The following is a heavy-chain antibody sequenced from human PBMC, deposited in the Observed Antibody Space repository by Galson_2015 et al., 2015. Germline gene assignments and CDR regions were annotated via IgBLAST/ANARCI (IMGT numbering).Heavy chain of an antibody. D-gene: IGHD3-10*01. CDR3: ARGPRGFRFRDPLGYYMDV. V-gene: IGHV1-69*13. J-gene: IGHJ6*03. Sequence: SVKVSCKASGGTFSSYAISWVRQAPGQGLEWMGGIIPIFGTANYAQKFQGRVTITADESTSTAYMELSSLRSEDTAVYYCARGPRGFRFRDPLGYYMDVWGKGTTVTVSS. CDR1: GGTFSSYA. CDR2: IIPIFGTA.